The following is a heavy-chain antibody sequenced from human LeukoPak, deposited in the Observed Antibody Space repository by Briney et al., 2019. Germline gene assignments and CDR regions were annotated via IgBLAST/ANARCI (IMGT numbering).Heavy chain of an antibody. V-gene: IGHV1-2*02. CDR3: ATMTTVTTVPFDY. D-gene: IGHD4-17*01. J-gene: IGHJ4*02. Sequence: GASVKVSCKASGYTFTGYYMHWVRQAPGQGLEWMGWINPNSGGTNYAQKFQGRVTMTRDTSISTAYMELSRLRSDDTAVYYCATMTTVTTVPFDYWGQGTLVTVSS. CDR1: GYTFTGYY. CDR2: INPNSGGT.